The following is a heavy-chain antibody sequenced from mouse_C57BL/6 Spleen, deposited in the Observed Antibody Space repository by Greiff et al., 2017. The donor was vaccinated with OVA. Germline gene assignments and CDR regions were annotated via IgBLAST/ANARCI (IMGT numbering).Heavy chain of an antibody. CDR1: GYTFTTYP. V-gene: IGHV1-47*01. CDR2: FHPYNDDT. CDR3: ASGSSSLYYFDY. Sequence: QVQLQQSGAELVKPGASVKMSCKASGYTFTTYPIEWMKQNHGKSLEWIGNFHPYNDDTKYNEKFKGKATLTVDKSSSTVYLELSRLTSDDSAVYYYASGSSSLYYFDYWGQGTTLTVSS. J-gene: IGHJ2*01. D-gene: IGHD1-1*01.